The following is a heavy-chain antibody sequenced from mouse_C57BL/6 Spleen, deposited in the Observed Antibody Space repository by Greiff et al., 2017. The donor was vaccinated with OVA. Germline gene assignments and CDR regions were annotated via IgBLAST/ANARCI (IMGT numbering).Heavy chain of an antibody. D-gene: IGHD2-4*01. V-gene: IGHV5-6*02. J-gene: IGHJ3*01. CDR3: ARRPYDYDENAAWFAY. Sequence: EVKLQESGGDLVKPGGSLKLSCAASGFTFSSYGMSWVRQTPDKRLEWVATISSGGSYTYYPDSVKGRFTISRDNAKNTLYLQMSSLKSEDTAMYYCARRPYDYDENAAWFAYWGQGTLVTVSA. CDR2: ISSGGSYT. CDR1: GFTFSSYG.